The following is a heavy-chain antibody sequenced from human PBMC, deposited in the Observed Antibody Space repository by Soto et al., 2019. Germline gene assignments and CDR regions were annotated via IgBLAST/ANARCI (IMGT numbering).Heavy chain of an antibody. J-gene: IGHJ6*02. CDR2: IYHSGTF. Sequence: QVRLKESGPGLVKPSGTLSLTCAVSGGSVSSSSCWRWVRQAPRKGLEWIGEIYHSGTFNYNPSLASRVSVSVDESRNQVSLTLNSVTAADTAIYYCVRSVPAATWAYNGMDVWGQGTTVTVSS. CDR1: GGSVSSSSC. CDR3: VRSVPAATWAYNGMDV. V-gene: IGHV4-4*02. D-gene: IGHD2-2*01.